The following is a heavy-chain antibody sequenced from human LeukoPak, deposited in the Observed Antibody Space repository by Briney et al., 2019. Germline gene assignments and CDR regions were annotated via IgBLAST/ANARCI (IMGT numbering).Heavy chain of an antibody. CDR3: ARHLIAARLEAGVRFDY. CDR2: IIPIFGTA. Sequence: GASVKVSCKASGGTFSSYAISWVRQAPGQGLEWMGGIIPIFGTANYAQKFQGRVTITADESTSTAYMELSSLRSEDTAVYYCARHLIAARLEAGVRFDYWGQGTLVTVSS. V-gene: IGHV1-69*13. CDR1: GGTFSSYA. J-gene: IGHJ4*02. D-gene: IGHD6-6*01.